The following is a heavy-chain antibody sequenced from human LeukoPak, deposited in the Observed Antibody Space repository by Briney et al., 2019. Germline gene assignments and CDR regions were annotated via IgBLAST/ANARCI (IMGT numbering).Heavy chain of an antibody. Sequence: PSETLSLTCTVSGGSISTSNYYWGWIRQPPGKGLEWIGNIFYSGSTYYSPSLKSRVTISVDTSKNQFSLKLSSVTAADTAVYYCARLVVVTARWYNWFDPWAQGTLVTVSS. CDR3: ARLVVVTARWYNWFDP. D-gene: IGHD2-21*02. J-gene: IGHJ5*02. CDR2: IFYSGST. V-gene: IGHV4-39*07. CDR1: GGSISTSNYY.